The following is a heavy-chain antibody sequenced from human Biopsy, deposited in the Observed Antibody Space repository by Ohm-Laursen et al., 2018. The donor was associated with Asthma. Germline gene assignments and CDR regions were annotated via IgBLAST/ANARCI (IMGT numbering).Heavy chain of an antibody. CDR2: IYSGGTS. D-gene: IGHD6-19*01. CDR3: ARGDSSGWSHYYFDY. J-gene: IGHJ4*02. Sequence: GSLRLSCTASGFTVSRDHMFWVRQAPGKGLEWVSVIYSGGTSETADSVRGRFTISRDFYKNTLYLQMDSLRAEDTAVYYCARGDSSGWSHYYFDYWGQGTLVTVSS. V-gene: IGHV3-53*01. CDR1: GFTVSRDH.